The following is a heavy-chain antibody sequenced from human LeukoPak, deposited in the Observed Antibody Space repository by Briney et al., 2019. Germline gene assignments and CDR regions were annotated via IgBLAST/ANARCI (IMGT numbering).Heavy chain of an antibody. Sequence: NPSETLSLTCSVSGGPISSYYWSWIRQPPGKGLEWIGNIYYSGSTNYNPSLKSRVTISVDTSNNQFSLKLSSVTAADTAVYYCARSYDSSGYYFDYWGQGTLVTVSS. CDR1: GGPISSYY. J-gene: IGHJ4*02. V-gene: IGHV4-59*01. CDR2: IYYSGST. CDR3: ARSYDSSGYYFDY. D-gene: IGHD3-22*01.